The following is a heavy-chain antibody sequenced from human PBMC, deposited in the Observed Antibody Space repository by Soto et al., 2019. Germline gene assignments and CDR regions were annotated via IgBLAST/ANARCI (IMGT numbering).Heavy chain of an antibody. CDR3: ARERPNYGDLAY. D-gene: IGHD4-17*01. Sequence: SETLSLTCTVSGGSINHYYWTGIRQPAGKGLEWIGRIYSNGMNNYSPSLKSRVTMSVDTSRNKFSLKLSSVTAADTAVYYCARERPNYGDLAYWGQGTLVTVS. CDR1: GGSINHYY. CDR2: IYSNGMN. V-gene: IGHV4-4*07. J-gene: IGHJ4*02.